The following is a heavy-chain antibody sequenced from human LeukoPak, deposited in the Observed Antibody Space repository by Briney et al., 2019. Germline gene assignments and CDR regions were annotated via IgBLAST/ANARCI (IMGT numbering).Heavy chain of an antibody. J-gene: IGHJ4*02. CDR3: ARHGLGATDY. V-gene: IGHV4-39*01. CDR1: GGSISSSSYY. Sequence: SETLSLTCTVSGGSISSSSYYWGWIRQPPGKGLEWIGSISYSGNTYYNPSLKSRVTISVDTSKNQFSLKLSSVTAADTAVYYCARHGLGATDYWGQGTLVTVSS. D-gene: IGHD1-26*01. CDR2: ISYSGNT.